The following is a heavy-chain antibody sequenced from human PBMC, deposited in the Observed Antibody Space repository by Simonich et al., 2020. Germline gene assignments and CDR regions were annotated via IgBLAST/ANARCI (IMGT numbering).Heavy chain of an antibody. CDR1: GGSISSSSYY. V-gene: IGHV4-39*01. Sequence: QLQLQESGPGLVKPSETLSITCTVSGGSISSSSYYWGWIRQPPGKGLEWIGSIYYSGRTYYNTSRKSRVTISVDTSKNQFSLKLGSVTAADTAVYYCARQRVLMVYAIDYWGQGTLVTVSS. CDR3: ARQRVLMVYAIDY. J-gene: IGHJ4*02. D-gene: IGHD2-8*01. CDR2: IYYSGRT.